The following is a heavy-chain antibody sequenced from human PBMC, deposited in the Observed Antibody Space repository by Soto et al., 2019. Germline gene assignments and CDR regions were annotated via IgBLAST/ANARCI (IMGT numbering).Heavy chain of an antibody. CDR1: GFTFSSYA. CDR2: ISGSGGST. Sequence: EVQLLESGGGLVQPGGSLRLSCAASGFTFSSYAMSWVRQAPGKGLEWVSAISGSGGSTYYADSAKGRFTISRDNSKNTLYLQMNSLRAEDTAVYYCAKGSSGWYDAFDIWGQGTMVTVSS. V-gene: IGHV3-23*01. D-gene: IGHD6-19*01. CDR3: AKGSSGWYDAFDI. J-gene: IGHJ3*02.